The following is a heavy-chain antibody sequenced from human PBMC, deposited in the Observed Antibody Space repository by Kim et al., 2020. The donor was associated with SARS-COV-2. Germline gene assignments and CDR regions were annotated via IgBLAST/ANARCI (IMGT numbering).Heavy chain of an antibody. CDR1: GYTFTSYD. V-gene: IGHV1-8*01. J-gene: IGHJ6*03. CDR3: ARGFTIFGVVRGYYYYMDV. Sequence: ASVKVSCKASGYTFTSYDINWVRQATGQGLEWMGWMNPNSGNTGYAQKFQGRVTMTRNTSISTAYMELSSLRSEDTAVYYCARGFTIFGVVRGYYYYMDVWGKGTTVIVSS. D-gene: IGHD3-3*01. CDR2: MNPNSGNT.